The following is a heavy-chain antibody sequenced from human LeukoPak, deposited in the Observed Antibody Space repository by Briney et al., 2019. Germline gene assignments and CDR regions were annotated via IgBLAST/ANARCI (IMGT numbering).Heavy chain of an antibody. CDR2: ISSSSSYI. CDR3: ARAGWYEPADY. Sequence: GGSLRLSCAASGFTFGSYSMNWVRQAPGKGLEWVSSISSSSSYIYYADSVKGRFTISRDNAKNSLYLQMNSLRAEDTAVYYCARAGWYEPADYWGQGTLVTVSS. CDR1: GFTFGSYS. D-gene: IGHD6-19*01. V-gene: IGHV3-21*01. J-gene: IGHJ4*02.